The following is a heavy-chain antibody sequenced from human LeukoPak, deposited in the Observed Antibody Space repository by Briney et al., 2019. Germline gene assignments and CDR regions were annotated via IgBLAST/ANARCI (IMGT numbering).Heavy chain of an antibody. J-gene: IGHJ3*02. CDR1: GFTFSDYY. D-gene: IGHD6-13*01. CDR2: ISGSGGST. V-gene: IGHV3-23*01. Sequence: GGSLRLSCAASGFTFSDYYMSWIRQAPGKGLEWVSAISGSGGSTSYADSVKGRFTISRDNSKNTLYLQMNSLGAEDTAVYYCARHSSSWYGDAFDIWGQGTMVTVSS. CDR3: ARHSSSWYGDAFDI.